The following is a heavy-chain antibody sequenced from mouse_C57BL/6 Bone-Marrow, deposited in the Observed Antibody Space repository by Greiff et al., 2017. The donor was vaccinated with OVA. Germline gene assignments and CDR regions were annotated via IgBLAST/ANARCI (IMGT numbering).Heavy chain of an antibody. CDR2: IHPTSGST. Sequence: VHLQQPGAELLKPGASVKLSCQASGYTFPRYLMHWVKQRPGQGLEWIGMIHPTSGSTNYNEKFKSKATLTVDKSSSTAYMQLSSLTSEDSAVYYCAPLRFAYWGQGTLVTVSA. V-gene: IGHV1-64*01. J-gene: IGHJ3*01. CDR1: GYTFPRYL. CDR3: APLRFAY.